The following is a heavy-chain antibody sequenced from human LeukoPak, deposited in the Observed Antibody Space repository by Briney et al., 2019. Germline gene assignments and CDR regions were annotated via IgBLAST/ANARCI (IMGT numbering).Heavy chain of an antibody. Sequence: SETLSLTCTVSGGSISSYYWSWIRQPPGKGLEWIGYIYYSGSTNYNPSLKSRVTISVDTSKNQFSLKLSSVTAADTAVYYCAREFRSYYDRSGYWPFGIWGQGTKVTVSS. CDR2: IYYSGST. CDR1: GGSISSYY. D-gene: IGHD3-22*01. J-gene: IGHJ3*02. CDR3: AREFRSYYDRSGYWPFGI. V-gene: IGHV4-59*01.